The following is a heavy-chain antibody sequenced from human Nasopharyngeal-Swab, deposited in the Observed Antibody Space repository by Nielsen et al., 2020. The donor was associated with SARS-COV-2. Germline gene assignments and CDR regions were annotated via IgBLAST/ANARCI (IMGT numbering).Heavy chain of an antibody. D-gene: IGHD3-3*01. Sequence: GGSLRLSCAASGFTFSSYAMSWVRKAPGEGLEWVSAISGSGGSTYYADSVKGRFTISRDNSKNTPYLQMNSLRAEDTAVYYCAKESSITIFGVVASDVWGKGTTVTVSS. J-gene: IGHJ6*03. CDR1: GFTFSSYA. V-gene: IGHV3-23*01. CDR3: AKESSITIFGVVASDV. CDR2: ISGSGGST.